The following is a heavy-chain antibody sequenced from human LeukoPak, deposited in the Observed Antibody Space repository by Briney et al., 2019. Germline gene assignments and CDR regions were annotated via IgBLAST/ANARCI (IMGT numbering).Heavy chain of an antibody. CDR3: ARDCGGGSCYGPYDAFDI. V-gene: IGHV3-48*03. CDR2: ISSSGSTI. CDR1: GFTFSSYE. J-gene: IGHJ3*02. D-gene: IGHD2-15*01. Sequence: GGSLRLSCAASGFTFSSYEMNWVRQAPGKGLEWVSYISSSGSTIYYADSVKGRFTISRDNAKNSLYLQMNSLRAEDTAVYYCARDCGGGSCYGPYDAFDIWGQGTLVTVSS.